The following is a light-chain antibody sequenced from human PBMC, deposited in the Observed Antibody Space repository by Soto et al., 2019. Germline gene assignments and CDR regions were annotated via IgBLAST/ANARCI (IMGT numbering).Light chain of an antibody. CDR3: MQGVETPFT. CDR1: ESLLFTNGYNY. CDR2: LGS. V-gene: IGKV2-28*01. J-gene: IGKJ3*01. Sequence: DIVMTQSLLSLPVTPGEAASISCRSSESLLFTNGYNYLDWYVQKPGQSPQLLIYLGSHRAPGVPDRFSGSGSGTDFTLKISRVEAEDVGFYYCMQGVETPFTFGPGTKVDIK.